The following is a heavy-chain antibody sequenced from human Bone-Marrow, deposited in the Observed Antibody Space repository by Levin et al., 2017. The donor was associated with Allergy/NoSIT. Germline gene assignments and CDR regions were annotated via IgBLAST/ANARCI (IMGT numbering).Heavy chain of an antibody. Sequence: GGSLRLSCVASEFSVTNFAMSWVRQAPGKGLEWVSTISGNGPYTYFADSVKGRFTISRDETKNTLYLQMSSLRGDDTAVYYCARSPSTSGAYGMDVWGRGTTVTVSS. D-gene: IGHD1-26*01. V-gene: IGHV3-23*01. CDR3: ARSPSTSGAYGMDV. CDR1: EFSVTNFA. J-gene: IGHJ6*02. CDR2: ISGNGPYT.